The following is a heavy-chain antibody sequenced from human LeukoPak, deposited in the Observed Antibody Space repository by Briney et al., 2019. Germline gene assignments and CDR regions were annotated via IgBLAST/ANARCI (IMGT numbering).Heavy chain of an antibody. J-gene: IGHJ4*01. D-gene: IGHD5-24*01. CDR2: IKADGTGK. CDR1: GFIFSSSW. Sequence: PGGSLRLSCEASGFIFSSSWMTWLRQAPGKGLEWVANIKADGTGKYYVDSVRGRFSISRDNAKNSLYLELNSLRAEDTGVYFCARDRGWQQFDYWGQGTLVTVSS. V-gene: IGHV3-7*01. CDR3: ARDRGWQQFDY.